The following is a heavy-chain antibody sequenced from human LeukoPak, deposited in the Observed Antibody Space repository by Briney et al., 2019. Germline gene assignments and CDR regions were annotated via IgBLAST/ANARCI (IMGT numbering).Heavy chain of an antibody. CDR2: ISSRGGTM. D-gene: IGHD1-26*01. Sequence: GGSLRLSCVDSGFTFSSCDMNWVRRAPGKGLEWISYISSRGGTMYYADSVKGRFTISRDNAKNSLYLQMNSLRDEDTAMYYCARTAGTFDIWGQGTMVTVSS. V-gene: IGHV3-48*03. CDR3: ARTAGTFDI. CDR1: GFTFSSCD. J-gene: IGHJ3*02.